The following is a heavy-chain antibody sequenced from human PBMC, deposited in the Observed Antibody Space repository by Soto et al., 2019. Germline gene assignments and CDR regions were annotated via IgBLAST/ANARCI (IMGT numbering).Heavy chain of an antibody. V-gene: IGHV6-1*01. D-gene: IGHD3-22*01. Sequence: SQTLSLTCAISGDSVSSNSAAWNWIRQSPSRGLEWLGRTYYRSKWYNDYAVSVKSRITINPDTSKNQFSLQLNSVTPEDTAVYYCARAWKEPLQYYYDSSYNWFDPWGQGTLVTVSS. CDR1: GDSVSSNSAA. CDR3: ARAWKEPLQYYYDSSYNWFDP. J-gene: IGHJ5*02. CDR2: TYYRSKWYN.